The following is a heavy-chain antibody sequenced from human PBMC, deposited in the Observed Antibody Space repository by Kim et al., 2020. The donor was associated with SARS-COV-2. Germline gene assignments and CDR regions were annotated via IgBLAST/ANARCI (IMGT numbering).Heavy chain of an antibody. J-gene: IGHJ6*02. D-gene: IGHD6-13*01. CDR3: ARGIAGRSYYGMDV. CDR1: GGSFSGYY. V-gene: IGHV4-34*01. CDR2: INHSGST. Sequence: SETLSLTCAVYGGSFSGYYWSWIRQPPGKGLEWIGEINHSGSTNYNPSLKSRVTISVDTSKNQFSLKLSSVTAADTAVYYCARGIAGRSYYGMDVWGQGTTVTVSS.